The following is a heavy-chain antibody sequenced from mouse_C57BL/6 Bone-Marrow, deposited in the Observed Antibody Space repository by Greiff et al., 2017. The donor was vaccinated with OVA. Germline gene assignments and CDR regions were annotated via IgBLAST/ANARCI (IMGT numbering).Heavy chain of an antibody. J-gene: IGHJ1*03. CDR1: GYTFTSYW. V-gene: IGHV1-55*01. Sequence: QVQLQQPGAELVKPGASVKMSCKASGYTFTSYWLTWVKQRPGQGLEWIGDIYPGSGSTNYNEKFKSKATLTVDTSSSTAYMQLSSLTSEDSAVYYCADYYGSSYPYWDFDVWGTGTTVTVSS. CDR3: ADYYGSSYPYWDFDV. CDR2: IYPGSGST. D-gene: IGHD1-1*01.